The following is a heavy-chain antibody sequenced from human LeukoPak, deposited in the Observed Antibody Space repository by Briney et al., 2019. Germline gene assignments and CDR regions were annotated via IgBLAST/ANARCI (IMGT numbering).Heavy chain of an antibody. CDR2: VFYSGGT. D-gene: IGHD3-16*01. Sequence: SGTLSLTCTVSGGSISSGHYYWTWIRQRPGRGLEWIGFVFYSGGTYYNPSLKSRITISVDTSKNRFSLKLSSVTAADTAVYYCARVLGNSAFDIWGQGTMVTVSS. V-gene: IGHV4-30-4*08. CDR1: GGSISSGHYY. J-gene: IGHJ3*02. CDR3: ARVLGNSAFDI.